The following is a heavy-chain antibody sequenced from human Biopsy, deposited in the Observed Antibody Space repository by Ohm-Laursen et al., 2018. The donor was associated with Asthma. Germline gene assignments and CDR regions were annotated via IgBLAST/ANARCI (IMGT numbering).Heavy chain of an antibody. CDR3: ASPLGDYYDSSGYYYASLGY. Sequence: ASVKVSCKASGGTFTTYSISWVRQAPGQGLVWMGGIIPLIGTPNYAQKFQGRVTTTADASTNTAYMDLSSLRSEDTAVYYCASPLGDYYDSSGYYYASLGYWGLGTLAIVSS. CDR1: GGTFTTYS. V-gene: IGHV1-69*13. J-gene: IGHJ4*02. D-gene: IGHD3-22*01. CDR2: IIPLIGTP.